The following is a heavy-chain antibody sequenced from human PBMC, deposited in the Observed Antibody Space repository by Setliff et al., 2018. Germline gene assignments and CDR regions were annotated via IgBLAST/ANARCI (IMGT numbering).Heavy chain of an antibody. V-gene: IGHV3-21*05. CDR1: GFTFSIYS. J-gene: IGHJ4*02. D-gene: IGHD1-26*01. CDR2: ISSGSISTYI. CDR3: ARGPLVGTTEYYLDY. Sequence: GGSLRLSCAASGFTFSIYSMNWLRQAPGKGLEWVSYISSGSISTYISYADSLRGRFTISRDNAKNSLYLQMNSLRAEDTAVYYCARGPLVGTTEYYLDYWGQGTLVTVSS.